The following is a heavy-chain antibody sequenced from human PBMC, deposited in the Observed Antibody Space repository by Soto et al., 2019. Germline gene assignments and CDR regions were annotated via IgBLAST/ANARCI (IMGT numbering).Heavy chain of an antibody. Sequence: QVQLVESGGGVVQPGRSLRLSCAASGFTFSSYGMHWVRQAPGKGLEWVAVIWDDGSNKYYADSVKGRFTISRDNSKNTLYLQMNSLRAEDTAVYYCARGDHYYDSSGYPGYWGQGTLVTVSS. D-gene: IGHD3-22*01. CDR2: IWDDGSNK. CDR1: GFTFSSYG. V-gene: IGHV3-33*01. CDR3: ARGDHYYDSSGYPGY. J-gene: IGHJ4*02.